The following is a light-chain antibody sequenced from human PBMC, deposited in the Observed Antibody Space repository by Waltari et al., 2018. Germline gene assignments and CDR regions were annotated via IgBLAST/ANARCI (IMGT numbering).Light chain of an antibody. V-gene: IGLV2-14*03. CDR3: TSYTGTSAS. J-gene: IGLJ2*01. CDR2: DVT. CDR1: SSDVGDFNF. Sequence: QSALTQPVSVSGSPGQSITISCTGTSSDVGDFNFVSWYQQHPGKVPKLLIHDVTNRPSGGSDRFSGTKSGDTASLTISRLQTEDEADYYCTSYTGTSASFGGGTKLTVL.